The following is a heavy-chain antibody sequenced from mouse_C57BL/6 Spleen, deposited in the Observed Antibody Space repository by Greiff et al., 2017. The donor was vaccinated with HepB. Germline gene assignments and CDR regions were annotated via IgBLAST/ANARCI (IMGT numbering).Heavy chain of an antibody. CDR2: ISSGGDYI. CDR1: GFTFSSYA. V-gene: IGHV5-9-1*02. J-gene: IGHJ1*03. Sequence: EVKLVESGEGLVKPGGSLKLSCAASGFTFSSYAMSWVRQTPEKRLEWVAYISSGGDYIYYADTVKGRFTISRDNARNTLYLQISSLKSEDTAMYYCTRDLDYYGSSYWYFGVWGTGTTVTVSS. D-gene: IGHD1-1*01. CDR3: TRDLDYYGSSYWYFGV.